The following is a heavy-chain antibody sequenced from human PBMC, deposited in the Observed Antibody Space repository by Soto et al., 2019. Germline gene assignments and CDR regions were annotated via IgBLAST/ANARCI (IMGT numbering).Heavy chain of an antibody. CDR2: IYYSGST. V-gene: IGHV4-59*08. J-gene: IGHJ4*02. CDR1: GGSISSYY. CDR3: ARSVGYSYGSIDY. D-gene: IGHD5-18*01. Sequence: SETLSLTCTVSGGSISSYYWSWIRQPPGKGLEWIGYIYYSGSTNYNPSLKSRVTISVDTSKNQFSLKLSSVTAADTAVYYCARSVGYSYGSIDYWGQGTLVTVSS.